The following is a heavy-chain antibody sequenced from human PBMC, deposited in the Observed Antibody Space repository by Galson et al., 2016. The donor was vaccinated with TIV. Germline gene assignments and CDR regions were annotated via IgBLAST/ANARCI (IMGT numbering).Heavy chain of an antibody. J-gene: IGHJ6*02. CDR1: GLVVSDNF. CDR2: ISDTDYT. CDR3: VRERRHCGNECFLRYYFGMDV. V-gene: IGHV3-66*03. D-gene: IGHD2-21*01. Sequence: SLRLSCAASGLVVSDNFMTWVRQAPGKGLEWVSLISDTDYTQYAASVRGRFTISRDKSTNIVYLHMDRLRVEETAVYYCVRERRHCGNECFLRYYFGMDVWGQGTTVTVSS.